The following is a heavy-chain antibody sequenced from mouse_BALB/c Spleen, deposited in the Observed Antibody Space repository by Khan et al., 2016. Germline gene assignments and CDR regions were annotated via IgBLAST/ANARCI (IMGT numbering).Heavy chain of an antibody. CDR1: GFNFSRYW. CDR3: ARGDYYGSRGNY. Sequence: EVQLQESGGGLVQPGGSLKLSCAASGFNFSRYWMSWVRQAPGKGLEWIGEINPDSSTINYTASLKDKFIISRDNAKNTLYLQMSKVRSEDTALYYWARGDYYGSRGNYWGQDNTLTGAS. V-gene: IGHV4-1*02. D-gene: IGHD1-1*01. J-gene: IGHJ2*01. CDR2: INPDSSTI.